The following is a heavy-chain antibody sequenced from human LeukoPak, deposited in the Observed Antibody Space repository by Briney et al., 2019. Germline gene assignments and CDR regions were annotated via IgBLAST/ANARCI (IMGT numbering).Heavy chain of an antibody. CDR3: ARAGVNGYDFPVDY. CDR2: ISSNGGST. J-gene: IGHJ4*02. Sequence: GGSLRLSCAASGFTFSSYAMHWVRQAPGKGLEYVSAISSNGGSTYYANSVKGRFTISRDNPKNTLYLQMGSLRAEDMAVYYCARAGVNGYDFPVDYWGQGTLVTVSS. CDR1: GFTFSSYA. V-gene: IGHV3-64*01. D-gene: IGHD5-12*01.